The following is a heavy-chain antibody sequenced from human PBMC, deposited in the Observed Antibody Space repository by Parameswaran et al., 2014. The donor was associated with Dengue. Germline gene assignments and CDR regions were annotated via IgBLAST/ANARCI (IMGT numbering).Heavy chain of an antibody. V-gene: IGHV4-59*01. CDR2: IYYSGST. J-gene: IGHJ2*01. D-gene: IGHD3-10*01. CDR3: ARDGYYGSGSDSGWYFDL. Sequence: WIRQPPGKGLEWIGYIYYSGSTNYNPSLKSRVTISVDTSKNQFSLKLSSVTAADTAVYYCARDGYYGSGSDSGWYFDLWGRGTLVTV.